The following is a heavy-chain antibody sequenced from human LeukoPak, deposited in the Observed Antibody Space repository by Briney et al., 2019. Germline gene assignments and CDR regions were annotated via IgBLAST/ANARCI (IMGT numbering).Heavy chain of an antibody. J-gene: IGHJ3*02. Sequence: GESLKISCRASGYSFSTYWVGWVRQMPGKGLEWMGIMYPGDSDTRYSPSFQGRFTISADKSISTAYLQWSSLKASDTAMYYCARRDGYNMGAFDIWGQGTMVTVSS. CDR1: GYSFSTYW. CDR3: ARRDGYNMGAFDI. D-gene: IGHD5-24*01. CDR2: MYPGDSDT. V-gene: IGHV5-51*01.